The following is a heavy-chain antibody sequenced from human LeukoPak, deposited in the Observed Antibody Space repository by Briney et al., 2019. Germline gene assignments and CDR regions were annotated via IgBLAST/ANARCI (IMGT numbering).Heavy chain of an antibody. CDR3: ARTVAGKGPYYYYMDV. CDR1: GYTFTGYY. CDR2: INPNSGGT. V-gene: IGHV1-2*02. J-gene: IGHJ6*03. D-gene: IGHD6-19*01. Sequence: ASVKVSCKASGYTFTGYYMHWVRQAPGQGLEWMGWINPNSGGTNYAQKFQGRVTMTRDTSISTAYMELSRLRSDDTAVYYCARTVAGKGPYYYYMDVWGKGTTVTVSS.